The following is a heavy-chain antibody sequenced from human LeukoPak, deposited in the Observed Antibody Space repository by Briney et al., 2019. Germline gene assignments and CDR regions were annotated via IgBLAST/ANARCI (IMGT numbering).Heavy chain of an antibody. CDR2: IKSKSDDGTS. CDR1: GFTFSNAW. CDR3: STDVVAVAVC. J-gene: IGHJ4*02. V-gene: IGHV3-15*07. D-gene: IGHD6-19*01. Sequence: GGSLRLSCAASGFTFSNAWMNWVRQAPGKGLEWVGRIKSKSDDGTSDYAAPVKGRFTISRDDSKNTLYLQMNNLKIEDTAVYSCSTDVVAVAVCWGQGTLVTVSS.